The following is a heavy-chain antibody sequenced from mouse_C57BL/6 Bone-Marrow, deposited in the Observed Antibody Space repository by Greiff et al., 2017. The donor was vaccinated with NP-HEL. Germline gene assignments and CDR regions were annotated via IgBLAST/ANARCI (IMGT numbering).Heavy chain of an antibody. Sequence: EVQRVESGGDLVKPGGSLKLSCAASGFTFSSYGMSWVRQTPDKRLEWVATISSGGSYTYYPDSVKGRFTISRDNAKNTLYLQMSSLKSEDTAMYYCARHYYGSSSPAWFAYWGQGTLVTVSA. CDR1: GFTFSSYG. J-gene: IGHJ3*01. CDR3: ARHYYGSSSPAWFAY. CDR2: ISSGGSYT. V-gene: IGHV5-6*01. D-gene: IGHD1-1*01.